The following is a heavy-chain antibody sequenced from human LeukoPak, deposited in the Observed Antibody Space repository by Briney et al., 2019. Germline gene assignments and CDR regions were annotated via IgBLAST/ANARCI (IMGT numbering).Heavy chain of an antibody. CDR3: ARLVSCSTSCYFGS. D-gene: IGHD2-2*01. Sequence: SETLSLTCTVSGGSISSSSYYWAWLRQPPGEGLEWIGSINYSGATYYTPSLRSRLTISIDTSKNQFSLKLSSVTAADMAVYYCARLVSCSTSCYFGSWGQGTLVTVSS. J-gene: IGHJ5*02. CDR2: INYSGAT. V-gene: IGHV4-39*01. CDR1: GGSISSSSYY.